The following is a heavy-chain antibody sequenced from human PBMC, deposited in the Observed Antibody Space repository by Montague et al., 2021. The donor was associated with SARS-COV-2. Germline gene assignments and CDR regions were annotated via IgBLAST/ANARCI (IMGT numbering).Heavy chain of an antibody. CDR2: IYSSGST. D-gene: IGHD2-2*01. CDR3: ARQGDQLLLEYWFDP. V-gene: IGHV4-39*01. J-gene: IGHJ5*02. CDR1: GGSISSSSYY. Sequence: SETLSLTCTVSGGSISSSSYYWGWIRQPPGKGLEWIGSIYSSGSTYYNPSLKSRVTISVDTSKNQFSLKLSSVTAADTAVYYCARQGDQLLLEYWFDPWGPGNLGTGSS.